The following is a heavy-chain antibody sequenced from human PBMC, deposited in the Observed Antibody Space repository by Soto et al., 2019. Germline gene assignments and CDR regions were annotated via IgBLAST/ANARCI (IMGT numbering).Heavy chain of an antibody. D-gene: IGHD3-10*01. CDR1: GGSISSGGYY. CDR2: IYYSGST. J-gene: IGHJ4*02. CDR3: AKDMVRGVIPPILDY. V-gene: IGHV4-31*03. Sequence: ASETLSLTCTVSGGSISSGGYYWSWIRQHPGKGLEWIGYIYYSGSTYYNPSLKSRVTISVDTSKNTLYLQMNSLRAEDTAVYYCAKDMVRGVIPPILDYWGQGTLVTVSS.